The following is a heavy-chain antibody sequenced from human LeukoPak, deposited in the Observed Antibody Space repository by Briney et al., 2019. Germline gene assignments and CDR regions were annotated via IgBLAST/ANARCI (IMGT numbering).Heavy chain of an antibody. J-gene: IGHJ4*02. V-gene: IGHV4-34*01. D-gene: IGHD5-24*01. CDR2: INHSGST. Sequence: PSETLSLTYAVYGGSFSGYYWSWIRQPPGKGLEWIGEINHSGSTNYNPSLKSRVTISVDTSKNQFSLKLSSVTAADTAVYYCAREEMATTYYFDYWGQGTLVTVSS. CDR3: AREEMATTYYFDY. CDR1: GGSFSGYY.